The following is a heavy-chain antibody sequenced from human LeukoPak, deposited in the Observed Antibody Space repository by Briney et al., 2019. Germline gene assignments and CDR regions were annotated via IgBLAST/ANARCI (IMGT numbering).Heavy chain of an antibody. V-gene: IGHV3-21*01. J-gene: IGHJ6*02. Sequence: GGSLRLSCAASGFTFSSYTMNWVRQAPGKGLEWVSSISSSTIYIYYADSVKGRFTISRDNAKNSLYLQMNSLRAEDTAVYYCARDDPYYYDSSGYYGMDVWGQGTAVTVSS. D-gene: IGHD3-22*01. CDR3: ARDDPYYYDSSGYYGMDV. CDR2: ISSSTIYI. CDR1: GFTFSSYT.